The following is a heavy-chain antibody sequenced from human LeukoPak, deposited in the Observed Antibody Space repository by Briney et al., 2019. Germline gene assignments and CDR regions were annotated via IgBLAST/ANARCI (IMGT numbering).Heavy chain of an antibody. J-gene: IGHJ4*02. CDR3: ARGMFYYGSGSDTGDY. V-gene: IGHV3-7*05. CDR2: IKEDGSEK. Sequence: GGSLRLSCAASGFTFSTFWMTWVRQAPGRGLEWVANIKEDGSEKYYVDSVKGRFTISRDNAKNSLYLQMNSLRAEDTAVYYCARGMFYYGSGSDTGDYWGQGTLVTVSS. CDR1: GFTFSTFW. D-gene: IGHD3-10*01.